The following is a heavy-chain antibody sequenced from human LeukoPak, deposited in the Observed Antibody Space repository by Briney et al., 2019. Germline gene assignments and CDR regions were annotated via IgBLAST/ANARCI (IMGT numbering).Heavy chain of an antibody. CDR1: GFPFSSYA. D-gene: IGHD2-15*01. J-gene: IGHJ3*02. CDR2: ISGSGGST. CDR3: AKGIVVVHDAFDI. V-gene: IGHV3-23*01. Sequence: GGSLRLSCAASGFPFSSYAMSWVRQAPGKGLEWVSAISGSGGSTYYADSVKGRFTISKDNSKNTLYLQMNSLRAEDTAVYYCAKGIVVVHDAFDIWGQGTMVTVSS.